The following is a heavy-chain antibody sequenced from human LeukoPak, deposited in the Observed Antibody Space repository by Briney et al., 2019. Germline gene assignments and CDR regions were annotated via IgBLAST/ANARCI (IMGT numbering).Heavy chain of an antibody. V-gene: IGHV4-4*07. CDR1: GGSISSYH. D-gene: IGHD6-19*01. Sequence: SETLSLTCTVSGGSISSYHWSWIRQPAGKGLEWIGRIYTSGSTNYNPSLKSRVTMSVDTSKNQFSLKLSSVTAADTAVYYCARDGTVDSSGWYRGWFDPWGQGTLVTVSS. CDR3: ARDGTVDSSGWYRGWFDP. J-gene: IGHJ5*02. CDR2: IYTSGST.